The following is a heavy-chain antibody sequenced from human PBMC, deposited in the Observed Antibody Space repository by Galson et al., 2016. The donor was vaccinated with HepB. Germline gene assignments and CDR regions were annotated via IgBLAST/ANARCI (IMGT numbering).Heavy chain of an antibody. Sequence: SETLSLTCAVSGGSISSSNWWSWVRQPPGKGLEWIGEIDESGGANYNPSLKSRVTISVDKSKNQFSLKLRSVTAADTAVYYCARVHLNAFDIWGQGTKVTVSS. CDR3: ARVHLNAFDI. CDR1: GGSISSSNW. V-gene: IGHV4-4*02. CDR2: IDESGGA. J-gene: IGHJ3*02.